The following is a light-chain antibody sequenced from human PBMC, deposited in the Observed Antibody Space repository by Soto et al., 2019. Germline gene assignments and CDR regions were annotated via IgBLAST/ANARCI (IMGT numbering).Light chain of an antibody. CDR1: QGISSS. CDR3: PPLRSYKLN. J-gene: IGKJ4*01. Sequence: TRSPSALSSSVGDRVTITCRSSQGISSSLAWYQQKPGGAPKLLIYAASTLQSGVPSRFSGSGSRTDLTLTIRSLQPEDSDTYNCPPLRSYKLNFGGGNKV. CDR2: AAS. V-gene: IGKV1-9*01.